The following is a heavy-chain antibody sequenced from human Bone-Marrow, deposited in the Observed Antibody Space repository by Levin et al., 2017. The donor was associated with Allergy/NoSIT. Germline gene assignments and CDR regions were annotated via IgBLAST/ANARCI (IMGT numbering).Heavy chain of an antibody. CDR2: VGIGGDST. Sequence: PGGSLRLSCATSGFTFENSDMSWIRQSPGKGLEWVSGVGIGGDSTYYAASVRGRFSIWRDNSEKTVYLQMNSLRVEDTAVYYCAKEAPYYTSTSCFPHYFDYWGRGTLVTVSS. CDR1: GFTFENSD. D-gene: IGHD2-2*01. CDR3: AKEAPYYTSTSCFPHYFDY. J-gene: IGHJ4*02. V-gene: IGHV3-23*01.